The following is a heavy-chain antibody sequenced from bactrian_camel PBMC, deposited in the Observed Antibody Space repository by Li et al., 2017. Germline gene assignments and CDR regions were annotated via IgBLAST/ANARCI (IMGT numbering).Heavy chain of an antibody. V-gene: IGHV3S40*01. CDR2: IERGGGTT. CDR3: AADPRGSGY. J-gene: IGHJ4*01. CDR1: GLSFSNYA. Sequence: QLVESGGGLVQPGGSLRLSCAASGLSFSNYAVSWVRQAPGKGLEWVSSIERGGGTTYYADSVKGRFTISRDNAENTVYLQMSSLKTEDTAVYHCAADPRGSGYWGQGTQVTVS. D-gene: IGHD3*01.